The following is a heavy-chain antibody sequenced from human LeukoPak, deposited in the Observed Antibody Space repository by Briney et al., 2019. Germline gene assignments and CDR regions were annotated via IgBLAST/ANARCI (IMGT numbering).Heavy chain of an antibody. J-gene: IGHJ3*02. CDR3: ARDIAAALGAFDI. CDR1: GFTLSDYY. CDR2: IDGSGTSI. D-gene: IGHD6-13*01. V-gene: IGHV3-11*01. Sequence: PGGSLRLSCAASGFTLSDYYMNWIRQVPGKGLEWVSYIDGSGTSIYYADSVKGRFTISRDIAKNSLYLQMNSLRAEDTAVYYCARDIAAALGAFDIWGQGTMVTVSS.